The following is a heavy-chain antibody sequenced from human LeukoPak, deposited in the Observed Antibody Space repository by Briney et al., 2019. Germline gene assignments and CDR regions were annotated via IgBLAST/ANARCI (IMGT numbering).Heavy chain of an antibody. CDR3: ASYDSSGYYHDSFDY. Sequence: GSLRLSSAASLYTPSSYGMHWVRQAPGKGLEWGAFIRDDRSNKYYADSEKGRFTISTDNTKNTLYIQKSRLRAMNTRVYNSASYDSSGYYHDSFDYWGQGTLVTVSS. CDR2: IRDDRSNK. J-gene: IGHJ4*02. D-gene: IGHD3-22*01. CDR1: LYTPSSYG. V-gene: IGHV3-30*02.